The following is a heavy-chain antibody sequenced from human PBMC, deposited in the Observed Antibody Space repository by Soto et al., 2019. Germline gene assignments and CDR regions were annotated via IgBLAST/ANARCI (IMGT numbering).Heavy chain of an antibody. CDR1: GYTFTSYG. CDR3: ARGAVRGISSGWTFMGRHYYGMDV. V-gene: IGHV1-18*01. CDR2: ISAYNGNT. Sequence: QVQLVQSGAEVKKPGASVKVSCKASGYTFTSYGISWVRQAPGPGLEWMGWISAYNGNTNYAQKLPGRVTMTTDTSTSTAYMELRSMRADDTAVYYCARGAVRGISSGWTFMGRHYYGMDVWGQGTTVTVSS. D-gene: IGHD6-19*01. J-gene: IGHJ6*02.